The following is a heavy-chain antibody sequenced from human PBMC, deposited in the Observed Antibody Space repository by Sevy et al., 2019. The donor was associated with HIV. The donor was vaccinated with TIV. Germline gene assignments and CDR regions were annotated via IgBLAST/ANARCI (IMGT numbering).Heavy chain of an antibody. CDR1: GFTFSSYA. J-gene: IGHJ5*02. CDR3: AKDPRSPAHVLRFLEWLNWFDP. CDR2: ISGSGGST. Sequence: GGSLRLSCAASGFTFSSYAMSWVRQAPGKGLEWVSAISGSGGSTYYADSGKGRFTISRDNSKNTLYLQMNSLRAEDTAVYYCAKDPRSPAHVLRFLEWLNWFDPWGQGTLVTVSS. V-gene: IGHV3-23*01. D-gene: IGHD3-3*01.